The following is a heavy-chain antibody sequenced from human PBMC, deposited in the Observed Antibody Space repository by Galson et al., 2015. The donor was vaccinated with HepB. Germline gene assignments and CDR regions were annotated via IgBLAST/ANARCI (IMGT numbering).Heavy chain of an antibody. CDR1: GFTFSSYW. V-gene: IGHV3-74*01. Sequence: SLRLSCAASGFTFSSYWMHWVRQAPGKGLVWVSRINSDGSSTSYADSVKGRFTISRDNAKNTLYLQMNSLRAEDAAVYYCARGVFVGGSRWFDPWGQGTLVTVSS. J-gene: IGHJ5*02. CDR3: ARGVFVGGSRWFDP. CDR2: INSDGSST. D-gene: IGHD3-16*01.